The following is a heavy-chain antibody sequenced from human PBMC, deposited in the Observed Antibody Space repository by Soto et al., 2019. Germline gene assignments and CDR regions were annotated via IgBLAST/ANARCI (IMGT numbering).Heavy chain of an antibody. CDR3: ADSGSYTDV. CDR1: GFTFSSYW. CDR2: IKEDGSEK. J-gene: IGHJ6*03. D-gene: IGHD5-12*01. V-gene: IGHV3-7*01. Sequence: EVQLVESGGGLVQPGGSLRLSCAASGFTFSSYWMTWVRQAPGKGLEWVANIKEDGSEKYYVDSVKGRFTISRDNAKNSVYPQMNSLRAEDTAVYYCADSGSYTDVWGKGTTVTVSS.